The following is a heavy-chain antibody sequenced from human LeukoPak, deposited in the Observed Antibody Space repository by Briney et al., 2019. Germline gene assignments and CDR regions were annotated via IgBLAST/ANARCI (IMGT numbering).Heavy chain of an antibody. CDR2: INTNTGNP. CDR3: ARGEVGATTWYYFDY. D-gene: IGHD1-26*01. V-gene: IGHV7-4-1*02. Sequence: ASVKVSCKASGYTFTSYAMNWVRQAPGQGLEWMGWINTNTGNPTYAQGFTGRFVFSLDTSVSTAYLQISSLKAEDTAVYYCARGEVGATTWYYFDYWGQGTLVTVSS. CDR1: GYTFTSYA. J-gene: IGHJ4*02.